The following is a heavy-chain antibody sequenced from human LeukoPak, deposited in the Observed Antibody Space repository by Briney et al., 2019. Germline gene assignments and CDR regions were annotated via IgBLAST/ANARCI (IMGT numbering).Heavy chain of an antibody. D-gene: IGHD3-10*02. J-gene: IGHJ4*02. Sequence: PSETLSLTCTVSGGSISPYYWSWIWQPPGKRLEWLGYIYYSGNTDYNPSLKSRVAISVDTSKNQFSLKLSSVTAADTAVYYCARSTGSTMFIDYWGQGTLVTVSS. CDR2: IYYSGNT. V-gene: IGHV4-59*01. CDR1: GGSISPYY. CDR3: ARSTGSTMFIDY.